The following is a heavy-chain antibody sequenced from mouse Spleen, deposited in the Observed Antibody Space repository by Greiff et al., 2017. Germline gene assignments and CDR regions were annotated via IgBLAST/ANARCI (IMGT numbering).Heavy chain of an antibody. D-gene: IGHD3-2*02. CDR1: GYTFTDYE. J-gene: IGHJ4*01. V-gene: IGHV1-15*01. Sequence: QVQLQQSGAELVRPGASVTLSCKASGYTFTDYEMHWVKQTPVHGLEWIGAIDPETGGTAYNQKFKGKAILTADKSSSTAYMELRSLTSEDSAVYYCTRGGGDSSGYVTSFYAMDYWGQGTSVTVSS. CDR3: TRGGGDSSGYVTSFYAMDY. CDR2: IDPETGGT.